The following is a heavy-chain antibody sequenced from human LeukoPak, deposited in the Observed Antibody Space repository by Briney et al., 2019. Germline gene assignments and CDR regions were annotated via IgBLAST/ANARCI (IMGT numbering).Heavy chain of an antibody. J-gene: IGHJ4*02. CDR3: ARENLNYYDSSGYYPNGNFDY. Sequence: GGSLRLSCAASGFTFSDYYMSWIRQAPGKGLEWVSYISSSGSTIYYADSVKGRFTISRDNAKNPLYLQMNSLRAEDTAVYYCARENLNYYDSSGYYPNGNFDYWGQGTLVTVSS. CDR1: GFTFSDYY. V-gene: IGHV3-11*01. CDR2: ISSSGSTI. D-gene: IGHD3-22*01.